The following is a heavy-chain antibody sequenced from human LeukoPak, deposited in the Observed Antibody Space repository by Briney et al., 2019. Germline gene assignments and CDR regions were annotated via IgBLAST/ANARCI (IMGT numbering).Heavy chain of an antibody. V-gene: IGHV4-59*04. CDR3: AGYGSSNDY. Sequence: GSLRLSCTASEFTFSSYWMSWLRQPPGKGLEWIGNIYYSGSTYYNPSLKSRVTISVDTSKNQFSLKLSSVTAADTAVYYCAGYGSSNDYWGQGTLVTVSS. CDR1: EFTFSSYW. J-gene: IGHJ4*02. D-gene: IGHD2-15*01. CDR2: IYYSGST.